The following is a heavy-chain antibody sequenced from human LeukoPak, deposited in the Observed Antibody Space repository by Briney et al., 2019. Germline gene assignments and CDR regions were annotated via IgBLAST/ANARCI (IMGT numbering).Heavy chain of an antibody. CDR3: ARDHNYAFDN. V-gene: IGHV3-48*04. D-gene: IGHD4-11*01. CDR2: IGISSGNT. CDR1: GFTFSYYS. Sequence: PGGSLRLSCAASGFTFSYYSMNWVRQAPGKGLGWISYIGISSGNTKYSDSVKGRFTILGDSAKNSLCLQMNSLRVEDTAVYYCARDHNYAFDNWGQGTLVTVSS. J-gene: IGHJ4*02.